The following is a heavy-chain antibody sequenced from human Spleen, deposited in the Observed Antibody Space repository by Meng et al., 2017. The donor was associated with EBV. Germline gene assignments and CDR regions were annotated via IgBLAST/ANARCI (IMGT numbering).Heavy chain of an antibody. J-gene: IGHJ4*02. CDR1: GYTFTGYY. V-gene: IGHV1-2*04. CDR2: INPNSGGT. CDR3: ARGVQGGWYNFDY. Sequence: QVHLVTSGAEVKKPGASVKVSCKASGYTFTGYYMHWVRQAPGQGLEWMGWINPNSGGTNYAQKFQGWVTMTRDTSISTAYMELSRLRSDDTAVYYCARGVQGGWYNFDYWGQGTLVTVSS. D-gene: IGHD6-19*01.